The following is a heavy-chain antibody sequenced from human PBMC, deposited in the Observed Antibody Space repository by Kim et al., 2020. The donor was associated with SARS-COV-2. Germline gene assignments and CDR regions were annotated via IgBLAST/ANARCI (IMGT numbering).Heavy chain of an antibody. CDR3: ATLRGGSGSYYKVYYYYG. CDR2: INHSGST. V-gene: IGHV4-34*01. D-gene: IGHD3-10*01. J-gene: IGHJ6*01. CDR1: GGSFSGYY. Sequence: SETLSLTCAVYGGSFSGYYWSWIRQPPGKGLEWIGEINHSGSTNYNPSLKSRVTISVDTSKNQFSLKLSSVTAADTAVYYCATLRGGSGSYYKVYYYYG.